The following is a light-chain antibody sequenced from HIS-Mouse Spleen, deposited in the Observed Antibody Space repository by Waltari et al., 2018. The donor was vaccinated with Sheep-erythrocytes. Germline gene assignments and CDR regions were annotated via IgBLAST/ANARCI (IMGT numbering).Light chain of an antibody. V-gene: IGKV2-30*02. CDR1: QSLVHSDGNTY. CDR2: KVS. CDR3: MQGT. J-gene: IGKJ2*01. Sequence: DVVMTQSPLSLPVTLGQPASISCRSSQSLVHSDGNTYLNWFQQRPGQSPRRLIYKVSNRDSGVPDRFSVSGSGTDFTLKISRVEAEDVWVYYCMQGTFGQGTKLEIK.